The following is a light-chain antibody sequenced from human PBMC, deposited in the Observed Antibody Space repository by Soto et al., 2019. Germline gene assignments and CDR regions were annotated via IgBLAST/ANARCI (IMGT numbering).Light chain of an antibody. J-gene: IGKJ1*01. V-gene: IGKV4-1*01. CDR3: QQYNNWPRWT. Sequence: DIVMTQSPDSLSVSLGERATINCKSSQSFLSSSNNKNYLAWYQQKPGQPPKVVIHWASTRGSGVPDRFSGSGSGTDFTLTISSLQSEDFAVYYCQQYNNWPRWTFGQGTKVDIK. CDR2: WAS. CDR1: QSFLSSSNNKNY.